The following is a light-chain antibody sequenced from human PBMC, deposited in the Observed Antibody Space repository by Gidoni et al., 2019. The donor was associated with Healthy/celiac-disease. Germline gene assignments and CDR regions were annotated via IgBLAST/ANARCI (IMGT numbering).Light chain of an antibody. CDR2: DNN. Sequence: QSALTPPPSVSAAPGQKVTISCSGSSSNIGNNYVSWYQQLPGTAPKLLIYDNNKRPSGIPDRFSGSKSGTSATLGITGLQTGDEADYYCGTWDSSLSVVVFGGGTKLTVL. CDR1: SSNIGNNY. J-gene: IGLJ2*01. V-gene: IGLV1-51*01. CDR3: GTWDSSLSVVV.